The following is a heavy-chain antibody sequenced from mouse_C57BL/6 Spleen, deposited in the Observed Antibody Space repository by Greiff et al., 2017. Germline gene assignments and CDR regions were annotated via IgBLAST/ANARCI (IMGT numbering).Heavy chain of an antibody. Sequence: QVQLQQPGAELVRPGTSVKLSCKASGYTFTSYWMHWVKQRPGQGLEWIGVIDPSDSYTNYNQKFKGKATLTVDTSSSTAYMQLSSLTSEDSAVYYCAPSLITTGFAYWGQGTLVTVSA. J-gene: IGHJ3*01. CDR2: IDPSDSYT. D-gene: IGHD1-1*01. CDR1: GYTFTSYW. V-gene: IGHV1-59*01. CDR3: APSLITTGFAY.